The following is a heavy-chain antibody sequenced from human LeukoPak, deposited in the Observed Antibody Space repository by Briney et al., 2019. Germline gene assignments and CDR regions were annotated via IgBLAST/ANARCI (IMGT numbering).Heavy chain of an antibody. CDR1: GFTFSSYA. CDR3: AVGDQYSSSWHQGY. Sequence: GRSLRLSCAASGFTFSSYAMHWVRQAPGKGLEWVAVISSDGRNKDYADSVKGRFTISRDNSKNTLFLQMNSLRADDTALYYCAVGDQYSSSWHQGYWGQGTLVTVSS. V-gene: IGHV3-30*04. CDR2: ISSDGRNK. J-gene: IGHJ4*02. D-gene: IGHD6-13*01.